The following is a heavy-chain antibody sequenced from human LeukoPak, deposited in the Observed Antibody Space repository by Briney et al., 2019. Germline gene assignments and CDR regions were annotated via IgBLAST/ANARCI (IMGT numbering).Heavy chain of an antibody. CDR2: ISSSSSYI. CDR1: GFTFSSYS. CDR3: ARDVPHTYYYDSSGYSAPDV. J-gene: IGHJ6*04. D-gene: IGHD3-22*01. Sequence: GGSLRLSCAASGFTFSSYSMNWVRQAPGKGLEWVSSISSSSSYIYYADSVKGRFTISRDNAKNSLYLQMNSLRAEDTAVYYCARDVPHTYYYDSSGYSAPDVWGKGTTVTVSS. V-gene: IGHV3-21*04.